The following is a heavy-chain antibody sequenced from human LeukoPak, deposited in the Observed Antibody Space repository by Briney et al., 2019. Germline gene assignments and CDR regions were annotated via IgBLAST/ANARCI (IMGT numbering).Heavy chain of an antibody. CDR3: ARGFVDTDYYYYGMDV. Sequence: ASVKVSCKASGYTFTSYGISWVRQAPGQGLEWMGWINPNSGGTNYAQKFQGWVTMTRDTSISTAYMELSRLRSDDTAVYYCARGFVDTDYYYYGMDVWGQGTTVTVSS. CDR2: INPNSGGT. V-gene: IGHV1-2*04. D-gene: IGHD5-18*01. J-gene: IGHJ6*02. CDR1: GYTFTSYG.